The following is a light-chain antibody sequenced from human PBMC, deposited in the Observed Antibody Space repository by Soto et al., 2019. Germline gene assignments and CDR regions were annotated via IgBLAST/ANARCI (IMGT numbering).Light chain of an antibody. Sequence: NQLTQSPSSLSASVGDRVTVTCRASQGFSSCLAWYQQNPGKPPKLLIHAASTLQGGVPSRFSGSGSGTDFTLTIGSLQPEDFATYDCQQLNSYPLPFGGVTKVEIK. CDR2: AAS. CDR3: QQLNSYPLP. V-gene: IGKV1-9*01. J-gene: IGKJ4*01. CDR1: QGFSSC.